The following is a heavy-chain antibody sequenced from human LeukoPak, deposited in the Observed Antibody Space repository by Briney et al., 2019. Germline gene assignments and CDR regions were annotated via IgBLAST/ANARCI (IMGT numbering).Heavy chain of an antibody. CDR2: ISWNSGSI. V-gene: IGHV3-9*01. D-gene: IGHD3-22*01. CDR3: ARSVFYDSSVN. J-gene: IGHJ4*02. CDR1: GFTFDDYA. Sequence: GGSLRLSCAASGFTFDDYAMHWVRQAPGKGLEWVSGISWNSGSIGYADSVKGRFTISRDNAKNSLYLQMNSLRAEDTAVYYCARSVFYDSSVNWGQGTLVTVSS.